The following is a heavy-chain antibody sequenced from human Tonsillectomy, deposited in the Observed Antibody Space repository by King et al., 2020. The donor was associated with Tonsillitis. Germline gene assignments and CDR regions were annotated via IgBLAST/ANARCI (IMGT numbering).Heavy chain of an antibody. Sequence: VQLVESGGGLVQPGGSLRLSCAASGFTFTSYAMSWVRQAPGKGLEWVSAISGSGGSTYYADSVKGRFTISRDNSKNTLYLQMNSLRADDTAVYYCAKDRGPRVRPDYVDYWGEGALVTVSS. V-gene: IGHV3-23*04. CDR2: ISGSGGST. CDR1: GFTFTSYA. D-gene: IGHD3-10*01. J-gene: IGHJ4*02. CDR3: AKDRGPRVRPDYVDY.